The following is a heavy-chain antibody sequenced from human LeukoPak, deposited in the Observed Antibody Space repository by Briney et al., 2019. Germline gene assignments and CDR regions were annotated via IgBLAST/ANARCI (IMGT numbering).Heavy chain of an antibody. V-gene: IGHV3-23*01. CDR1: GFNFNNYA. J-gene: IGHJ4*02. D-gene: IGHD1-26*01. CDR2: ISSSGDRT. CDR3: AKHRQWELLPLDY. Sequence: GGSLRLSCAASGFNFNNYAMSWVRQAPGKGLEWVSAISSSGDRTDYAGSVKGRFTISRDNSKNTLDLQMNSLRADDTAVYYCAKHRQWELLPLDYWGQGTLVTVSS.